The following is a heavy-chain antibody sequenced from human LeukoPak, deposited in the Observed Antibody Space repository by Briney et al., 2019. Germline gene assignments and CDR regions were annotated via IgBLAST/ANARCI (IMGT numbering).Heavy chain of an antibody. CDR1: GYTFTSYG. J-gene: IGHJ4*02. CDR3: ARVRRELLDYSFDS. D-gene: IGHD1-7*01. Sequence: WASVKVSCKASGYTFTSYGISWVRQAPRQGLEWMGWISAYNGNTNYAQKFQSRVTMTTDKSTNTAYLELRSLRPDDTAGYYCARVRRELLDYSFDSRGQGNLVTVSS. V-gene: IGHV1-18*01. CDR2: ISAYNGNT.